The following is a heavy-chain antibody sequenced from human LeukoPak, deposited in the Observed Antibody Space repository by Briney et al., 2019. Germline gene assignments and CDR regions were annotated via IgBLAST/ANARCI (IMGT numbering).Heavy chain of an antibody. V-gene: IGHV4-59*12. J-gene: IGHJ5*02. CDR3: ARAPTALVRGATFDH. D-gene: IGHD5-18*01. CDR1: GGSISSYY. Sequence: SETLSLTCTVSGGSISSYYWSWIRQPPGKGLEWIGYIYYSGTTNYNPSLKSRVTIPVDTSKNHFSLKLSSVTDASTAVYDRARAPTALVRGATFDHGGQGPLVTVSS. CDR2: IYYSGTT.